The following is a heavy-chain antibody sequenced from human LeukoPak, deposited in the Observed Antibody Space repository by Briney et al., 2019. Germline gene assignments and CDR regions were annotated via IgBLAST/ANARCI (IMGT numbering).Heavy chain of an antibody. CDR3: ARLGLVGATLGY. D-gene: IGHD1-26*01. J-gene: IGHJ4*02. Sequence: SETLSLTCTVSGGSISSSSYYWGWIRQPPGKGLEWIGSIYYSGSTYYNPSLKSRVTISVDTSKNQFSLKLSSVTAADTAVYYCARLGLVGATLGYWGQGTLVTVSS. CDR1: GGSISSSSYY. CDR2: IYYSGST. V-gene: IGHV4-39*01.